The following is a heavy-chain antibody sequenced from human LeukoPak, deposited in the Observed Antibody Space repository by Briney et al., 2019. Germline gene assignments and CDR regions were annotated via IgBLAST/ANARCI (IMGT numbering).Heavy chain of an antibody. D-gene: IGHD6-6*01. Sequence: TPSETLSLTCTVSGGSISSGDYYWSWIRQPPGKGLEWIGYIYYSGSTYYNPSLKSRVTISVDTSKNQFSLKLSSVTAADTAVYYCARGRKQLGDIDYWGQGTLVTVSS. CDR3: ARGRKQLGDIDY. J-gene: IGHJ4*02. CDR2: IYYSGST. V-gene: IGHV4-30-4*08. CDR1: GGSISSGDYY.